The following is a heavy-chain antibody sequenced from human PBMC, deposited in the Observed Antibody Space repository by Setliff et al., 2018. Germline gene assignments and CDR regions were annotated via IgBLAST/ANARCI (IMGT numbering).Heavy chain of an antibody. CDR2: INTNTGNP. D-gene: IGHD3-3*01. CDR1: GYSFTSYP. Sequence: ASVKVSCKASGYSFTSYPMTWVRQAPGQGLEWLGWINTNTGNPTYAQGFTGRFVFSLDTSVSTAYLQISSLKAEDTAVYYCARGPLHYDFWSGYYTVSWFDPWGQGTLVTVS. V-gene: IGHV7-4-1*02. CDR3: ARGPLHYDFWSGYYTVSWFDP. J-gene: IGHJ5*02.